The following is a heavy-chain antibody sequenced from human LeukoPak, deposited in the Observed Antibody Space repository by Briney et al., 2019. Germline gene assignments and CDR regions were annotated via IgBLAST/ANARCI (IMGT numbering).Heavy chain of an antibody. Sequence: GASVKVSCEASGYTFTSYDINWVRQATGQGLEWMGWMNPNSGNTGYAQKFQGRVTITRNTSISTAYMELSSLRSEDTAVYYCARVFSSVSYDYWGQGTLVTVSS. D-gene: IGHD1-26*01. J-gene: IGHJ4*02. CDR3: ARVFSSVSYDY. CDR2: MNPNSGNT. CDR1: GYTFTSYD. V-gene: IGHV1-8*03.